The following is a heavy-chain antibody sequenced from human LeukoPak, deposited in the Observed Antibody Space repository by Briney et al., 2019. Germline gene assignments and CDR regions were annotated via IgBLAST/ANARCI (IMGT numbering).Heavy chain of an antibody. CDR1: GGSISSYY. D-gene: IGHD6-13*01. V-gene: IGHV4-4*07. CDR3: ARGSSSSWYSFDF. Sequence: NPSEALSLTCSVSGGSISSYYWSWIRQPAGKGLEWIGRIYFTGTTNYNPSLQSRVTMSVDTSKYQFSLELSSVTAADTAVYYCARGSSSSWYSFDFWGQGTVVTVSS. J-gene: IGHJ3*01. CDR2: IYFTGTT.